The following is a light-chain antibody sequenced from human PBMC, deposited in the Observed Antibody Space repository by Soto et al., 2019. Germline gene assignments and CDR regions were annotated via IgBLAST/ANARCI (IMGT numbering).Light chain of an antibody. J-gene: IGKJ2*01. Sequence: EIVLTQSPGTLSLSPGESATLSCRASQSVSSVYLAWYQQKPGQAPRLLIYGASNRATGIPDRFSGSGSGTDFTLTISRLEPEDFAVYYCQQYGSSPPYTLGQGTRLEIK. CDR1: QSVSSVY. CDR3: QQYGSSPPYT. CDR2: GAS. V-gene: IGKV3-20*01.